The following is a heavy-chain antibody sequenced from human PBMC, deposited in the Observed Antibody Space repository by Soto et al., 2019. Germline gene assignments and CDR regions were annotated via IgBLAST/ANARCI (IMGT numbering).Heavy chain of an antibody. D-gene: IGHD2-2*01. J-gene: IGHJ4*02. CDR3: ARPVEWSPTSCIR. CDR1: GFTFSSYS. V-gene: IGHV3-48*01. CDR2: ISSSSNSI. Sequence: EVQLVESGGGLVQPGGSLRLSCAASGFTFSSYSMNWVRQAPGKGLEWVSYISSSSNSIYYADSVKGRFTISRDNAKNPLHLQMNSLRAEDTAVVFCARPVEWSPTSCIRWGQGNLVTVSS.